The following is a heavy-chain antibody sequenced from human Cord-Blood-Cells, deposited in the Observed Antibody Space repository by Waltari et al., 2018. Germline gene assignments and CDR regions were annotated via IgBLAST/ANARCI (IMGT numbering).Heavy chain of an antibody. CDR3: ARHAIRTFDY. Sequence: QVQLQQWGAGLLKPSETLSLTCAVYGGPFSGYYWGWIRQLPGKGREWIGEINHSGSTNSTPSLKSRVAISVGPSTGEFSRKLSSVTAADTAVYYCARHAIRTFDYWGQGTLVTVSS. D-gene: IGHD2-8*01. CDR2: INHSGST. V-gene: IGHV4-34*01. CDR1: GGPFSGYY. J-gene: IGHJ4*02.